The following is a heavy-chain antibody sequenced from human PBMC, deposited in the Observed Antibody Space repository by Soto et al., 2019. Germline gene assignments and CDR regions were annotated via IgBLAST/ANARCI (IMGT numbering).Heavy chain of an antibody. CDR1: GGSVSSGSYY. Sequence: QLQLQESGPGLVKPSETLSLTCTVSGGSVSSGSYYWGWIRQPPGKGLEWIGSIYYSGNTYYNPSLKSRVTISLDTAKNQFSLKLSSVTAADTAMYYCARHVGGYYYYMDVWGKGTTVTFSS. D-gene: IGHD2-15*01. J-gene: IGHJ6*03. CDR3: ARHVGGYYYYMDV. V-gene: IGHV4-39*01. CDR2: IYYSGNT.